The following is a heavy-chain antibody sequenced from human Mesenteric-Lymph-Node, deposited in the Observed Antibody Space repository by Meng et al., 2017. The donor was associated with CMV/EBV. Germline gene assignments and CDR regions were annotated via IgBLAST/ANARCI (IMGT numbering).Heavy chain of an antibody. Sequence: GESLKISCAASGFTFSSYAMHWVRQAPGKGLEYVSAISSNGGSTYYADSVKGRFTISRDNSKNTLYLQMGSLRAEDMAVYYCAGAYCSSTSCYPTHYYYYGMDVWGQGTTVTVSS. CDR2: ISSNGGST. V-gene: IGHV3-64*02. D-gene: IGHD2-2*01. CDR3: AGAYCSSTSCYPTHYYYYGMDV. CDR1: GFTFSSYA. J-gene: IGHJ6*02.